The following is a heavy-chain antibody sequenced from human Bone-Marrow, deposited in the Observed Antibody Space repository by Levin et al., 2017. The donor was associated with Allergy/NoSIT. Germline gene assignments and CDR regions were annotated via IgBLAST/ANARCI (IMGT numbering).Heavy chain of an antibody. CDR1: GFTFSSYA. D-gene: IGHD3-9*01. CDR3: AKEGHLRYFDLPGGFDP. V-gene: IGHV3-23*01. CDR2: ISGSGGST. J-gene: IGHJ5*02. Sequence: GESLKISCAASGFTFSSYAMSWVRQAPGKGLEWVSAISGSGGSTYYADSVKGRFTISRDNSKNTLYLQMNSLRAEDTAVYYCAKEGHLRYFDLPGGFDPWGQGTLVTVSS.